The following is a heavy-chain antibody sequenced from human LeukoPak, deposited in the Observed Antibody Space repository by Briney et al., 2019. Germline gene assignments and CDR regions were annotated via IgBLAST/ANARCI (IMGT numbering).Heavy chain of an antibody. J-gene: IGHJ4*02. D-gene: IGHD3-10*01. V-gene: IGHV1-2*02. Sequence: ASVKVSCKASGYTFTGYYIHWVRQAPGQGLEWLGWINPNSGGTNYAQKFQGRVTMTRDTSISTAYMELSRLRSDDMAVYYCIRGVSFDYWGQGTLVTVSS. CDR2: INPNSGGT. CDR1: GYTFTGYY. CDR3: IRGVSFDY.